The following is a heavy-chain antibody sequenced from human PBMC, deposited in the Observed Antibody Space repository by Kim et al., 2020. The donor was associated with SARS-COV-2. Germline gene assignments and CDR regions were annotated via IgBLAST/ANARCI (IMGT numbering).Heavy chain of an antibody. D-gene: IGHD1-1*01. CDR3: AKRVPARGMDV. V-gene: IGHV4-39*07. J-gene: IGHJ6*02. Sequence: SETLSLTCTVSGGSISSSSYYWGWIRQPPGKGLEWIGSIYYSGSTYYNPSLKSRVTISVDTSKNQFSLKLSSVTAADTAVYYCAKRVPARGMDVWGQGTTVTVSS. CDR1: GGSISSSSYY. CDR2: IYYSGST.